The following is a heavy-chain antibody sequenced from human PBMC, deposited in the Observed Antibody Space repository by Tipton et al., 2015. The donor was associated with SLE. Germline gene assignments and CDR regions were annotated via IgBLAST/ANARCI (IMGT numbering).Heavy chain of an antibody. D-gene: IGHD6-13*01. Sequence: TLSLTCAVYGGSFSGYYWSWIRQPPGKGLEWIGELNHSGSTTYNPSLKSRVTISVDTSKNQFSLKLSSVTAADTAVYYCARVGFSIAAAGTYAFDIWGQGTMVTVSS. CDR3: ARVGFSIAAAGTYAFDI. CDR1: GGSFSGYY. J-gene: IGHJ3*02. CDR2: LNHSGST. V-gene: IGHV4-34*01.